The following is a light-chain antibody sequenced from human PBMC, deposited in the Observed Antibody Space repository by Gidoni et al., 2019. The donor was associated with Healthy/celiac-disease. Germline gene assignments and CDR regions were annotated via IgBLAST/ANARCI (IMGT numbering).Light chain of an antibody. J-gene: IGLJ2*01. CDR3: NSRDSSGNHVV. CDR2: GKT. CDR1: SLRSYY. V-gene: IGLV3-19*01. Sequence: SSELTQDPAVSVALGQTVRITCQGDSLRSYYASWYPQKPGQAPVLVIYGKTNRPSGIPDRFSGSRSGYTASLTITGTQAEDEADYYCNSRDSSGNHVVFGGGTKLTVL.